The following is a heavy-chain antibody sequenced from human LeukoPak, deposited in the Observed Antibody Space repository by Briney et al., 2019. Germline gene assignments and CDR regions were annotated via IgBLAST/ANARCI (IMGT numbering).Heavy chain of an antibody. CDR3: ARGPSKTTVTTSSSYYRYFDL. V-gene: IGHV4-34*01. Sequence: SETLSLTCAVYGGSFSGYYWSWIRQPPGKGLEWIGEINHSGSTNYNPSLKSRVTISVDTSKNQFSLKLSSVTAADTAVYYCARGPSKTTVTTSSSYYRYFDLWGRGTLVTVSS. J-gene: IGHJ2*01. CDR1: GGSFSGYY. CDR2: INHSGST. D-gene: IGHD4-17*01.